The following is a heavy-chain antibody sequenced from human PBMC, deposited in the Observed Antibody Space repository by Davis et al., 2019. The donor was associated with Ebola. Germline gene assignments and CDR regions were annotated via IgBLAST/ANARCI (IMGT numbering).Heavy chain of an antibody. J-gene: IGHJ4*02. Sequence: GESLKISCAASGFTFSSYAMSWVRQAPGKGLKWVSSINPSSNHIYYADSMKGRFTISRDNAKNSLYLLMNSLRAEDTAVYYCAKSGSLALDSWGQGTLVTVSS. CDR2: INPSSNHI. D-gene: IGHD1-26*01. V-gene: IGHV3-21*01. CDR3: AKSGSLALDS. CDR1: GFTFSSYA.